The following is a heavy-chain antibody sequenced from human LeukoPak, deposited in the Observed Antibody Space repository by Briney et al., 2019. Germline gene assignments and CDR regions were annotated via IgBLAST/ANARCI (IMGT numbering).Heavy chain of an antibody. CDR2: ISYDGSNK. J-gene: IGHJ4*02. D-gene: IGHD6-6*01. Sequence: PGGSLRLSCAASGFTFSSYAMHWVRQAPGKGLEWVAVISYDGSNKYYADSVKGRFTISRDNSKNTLYLQMNSLRAEDTAVYYCAVEYSSSFPIGYWGQGTLVTVSS. V-gene: IGHV3-30-3*02. CDR3: AVEYSSSFPIGY. CDR1: GFTFSSYA.